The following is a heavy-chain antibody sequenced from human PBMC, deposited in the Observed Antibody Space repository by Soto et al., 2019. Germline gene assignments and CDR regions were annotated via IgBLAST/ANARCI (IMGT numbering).Heavy chain of an antibody. J-gene: IGHJ4*02. CDR3: ARITGREGYYFDY. V-gene: IGHV4-61*01. CDR1: GGSVSSGSYY. D-gene: IGHD1-20*01. CDR2: IYYSGST. Sequence: LSLTCTVSGGSVSSGSYYWSWIRQPPGKGLEWIGYIYYSGSTNYNPSLKSRVTISVDTSKNQFSLKPSSVTAADTAVYYCARITGREGYYFDYWGQGTLVTVSS.